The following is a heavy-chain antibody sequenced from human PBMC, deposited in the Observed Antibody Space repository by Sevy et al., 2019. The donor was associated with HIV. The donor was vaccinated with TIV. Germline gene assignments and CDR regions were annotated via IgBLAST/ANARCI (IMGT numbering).Heavy chain of an antibody. CDR2: INPSGGST. V-gene: IGHV1-46*01. CDR3: ARGLGYYDSSGYYPFDY. CDR1: GYTFTRYH. D-gene: IGHD3-22*01. J-gene: IGHJ4*02. Sequence: ASVKVSCKASGYTFTRYHMHWVRQAPGQGLEWMGIINPSGGSTSYAQKFQGRVTMTTDTSTSTVYMELSSLRSEDTAVYYCARGLGYYDSSGYYPFDYWGQGTLVTVSS.